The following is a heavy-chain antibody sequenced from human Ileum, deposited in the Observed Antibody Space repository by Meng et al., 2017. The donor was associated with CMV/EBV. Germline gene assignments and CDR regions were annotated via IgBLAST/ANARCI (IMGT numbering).Heavy chain of an antibody. CDR1: GFTFSDYY. V-gene: IGHV3-11*04. D-gene: IGHD6-19*01. CDR2: MSNSGSKI. Sequence: GESLKISCAASGFTFSDYYMSWIRQAPGKGLEWISYMSNSGSKIYYADSVKGRFTVSRDNAKNSLYLQMNSLRAEDTALYYCARLGVSVTGTEDCWGQGTLVTVSS. CDR3: ARLGVSVTGTEDC. J-gene: IGHJ4*02.